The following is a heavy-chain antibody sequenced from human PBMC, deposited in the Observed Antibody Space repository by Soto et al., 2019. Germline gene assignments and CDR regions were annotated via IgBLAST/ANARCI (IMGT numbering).Heavy chain of an antibody. J-gene: IGHJ5*02. CDR1: GFTFSDYY. CDR2: ISDSASTI. D-gene: IGHD3-22*01. Sequence: VGSVRLSCAASGFTFSDYYMSWIRQAPGKGLEWISYISDSASTIYYADSVKGRFTISRDNARKSLFLHMNSLRAEDTAVYYCARDTAFIASGLFNPWGQGTLVTVSS. CDR3: ARDTAFIASGLFNP. V-gene: IGHV3-11*01.